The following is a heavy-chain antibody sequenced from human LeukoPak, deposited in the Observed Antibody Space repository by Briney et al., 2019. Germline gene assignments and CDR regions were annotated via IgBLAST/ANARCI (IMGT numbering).Heavy chain of an antibody. J-gene: IGHJ4*02. D-gene: IGHD3-10*01. CDR3: ARDLRFGELLYSFDY. Sequence: ASVKVSCKASGYTFTGYYIHWVRQAPGHGLEWMGWINPNNGGTTFAQKFQGRVTMTRDTSISTASMELSSLRSDDTAVYYCARDLRFGELLYSFDYWGQGTLVTVSS. CDR2: INPNNGGT. V-gene: IGHV1-2*02. CDR1: GYTFTGYY.